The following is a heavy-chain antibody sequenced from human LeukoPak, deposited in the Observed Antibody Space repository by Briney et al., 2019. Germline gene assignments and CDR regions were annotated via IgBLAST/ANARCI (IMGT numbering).Heavy chain of an antibody. CDR1: GFTFSNYG. V-gene: IGHV3-23*01. CDR3: AKHRGSVAAPVEY. D-gene: IGHD6-25*01. J-gene: IGHJ4*02. Sequence: GGSLRLSCAASGFTFSNYGMSWVRQAPGKGLEWVSGFADKATYYADSVKGRFIISRDNSKNTLYLQMNSLRAEDTAVYYCAKHRGSVAAPVEYWGQGTVVTVSS. CDR2: FADKAT.